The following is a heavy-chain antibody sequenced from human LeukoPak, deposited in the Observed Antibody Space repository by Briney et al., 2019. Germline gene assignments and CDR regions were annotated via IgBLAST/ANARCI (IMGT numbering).Heavy chain of an antibody. CDR1: GGSFSGYY. V-gene: IGHV4-34*01. Sequence: SETLSLTCAVYGGSFSGYYWSWIRQPPGKGLEWIGEINHSGSTNYNPSLKSRVTISVDTSKNQFSLKLSSVTAADTAVYYCASVDYGGNSGYWGQGTLVTVSS. CDR2: INHSGST. CDR3: ASVDYGGNSGY. D-gene: IGHD4-23*01. J-gene: IGHJ4*02.